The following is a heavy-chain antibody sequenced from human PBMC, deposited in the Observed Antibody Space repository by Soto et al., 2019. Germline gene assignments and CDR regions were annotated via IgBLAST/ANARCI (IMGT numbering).Heavy chain of an antibody. CDR2: MNPNSGNT. D-gene: IGHD6-19*01. V-gene: IGHV1-8*02. J-gene: IGHJ4*02. CDR3: ARERSSGCDY. Sequence: ASVKVSCKASGYTFTGYYMHWVRQATGQGLEWMGWMNPNSGNTAYAQKFQGRVTMTRNTSISTAYMELSSLRSEDTAVYYCARERSSGCDYWGQGTLVTVSS. CDR1: GYTFTGYY.